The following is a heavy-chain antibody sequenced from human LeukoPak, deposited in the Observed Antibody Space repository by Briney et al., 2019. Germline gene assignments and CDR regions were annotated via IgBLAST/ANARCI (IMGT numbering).Heavy chain of an antibody. CDR1: GFTFSSYS. V-gene: IGHV3-21*01. J-gene: IGHJ5*02. Sequence: GGSLRVSCAASGFTFSSYSMNWARQAPGKGLEWVSSISSSSSYIYYADSVKGRFTISRDNAKNSLYLQMNSLRAEDTAVYYCAREPGPNWFDPWGQGTLVTVSS. CDR2: ISSSSSYI. CDR3: AREPGPNWFDP.